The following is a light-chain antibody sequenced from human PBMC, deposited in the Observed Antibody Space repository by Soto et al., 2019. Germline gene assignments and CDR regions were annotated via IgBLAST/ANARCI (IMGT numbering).Light chain of an antibody. V-gene: IGLV4-69*01. CDR3: QTWGTGTWV. CDR2: LNSDGSH. CDR1: SGHRTYA. J-gene: IGLJ3*02. Sequence: QPVLTQSPSASASLGDSVKLTCTLSSGHRTYAIAWHQQQPEKGPRYLMKLNSDGSHSKGDGSPDRFSGSSSGAERYLTISSLQSDDEADYYCQTWGTGTWVFGGGTKLTVL.